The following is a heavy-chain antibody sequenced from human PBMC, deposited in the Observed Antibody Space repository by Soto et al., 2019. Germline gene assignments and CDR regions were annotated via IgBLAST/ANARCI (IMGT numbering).Heavy chain of an antibody. CDR2: INHSGST. J-gene: IGHJ5*02. Sequence: SETLSLTCAVYGGSFSGYYWSWIRQPPGKGLEWIGEINHSGSTNYNPSLKSRVTISVDTSKNQFSLKLSSVTAADTAVYYCARSQVLRYFDWLPKGFDPWGQGTLVTVSS. D-gene: IGHD3-9*01. V-gene: IGHV4-34*01. CDR1: GGSFSGYY. CDR3: ARSQVLRYFDWLPKGFDP.